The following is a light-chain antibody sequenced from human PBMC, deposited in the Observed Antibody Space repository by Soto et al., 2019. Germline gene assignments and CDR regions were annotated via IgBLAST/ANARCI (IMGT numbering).Light chain of an antibody. J-gene: IGKJ1*01. Sequence: EIVLTKSPGTLSLSPGERATLSCMASQSGINRYLAWYQHKAGQAPRLLIYGASSRATGIPDKFSGSGYGTDFTLTISRLEPEDFAVYYCQQDGISPWTFGHGTKVEIK. CDR1: QSGINRY. CDR2: GAS. CDR3: QQDGISPWT. V-gene: IGKV3-20*01.